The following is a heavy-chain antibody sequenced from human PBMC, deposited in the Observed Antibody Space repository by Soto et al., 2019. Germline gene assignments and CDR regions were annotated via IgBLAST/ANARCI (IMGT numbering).Heavy chain of an antibody. CDR2: IYYSGST. CDR3: ARVEVATIPNWFDP. J-gene: IGHJ5*02. V-gene: IGHV4-31*03. CDR1: GGSISSGGYY. Sequence: PSETLSLTCTVSGGSISSGGYYWSWIRQHPGKGLEWIGYIYYSGSTYYNPSLKSRVTISVDTSKNQFSLKLSSVTAADTAVYYCARVEVATIPNWFDPWGQGTLVTVSS. D-gene: IGHD5-12*01.